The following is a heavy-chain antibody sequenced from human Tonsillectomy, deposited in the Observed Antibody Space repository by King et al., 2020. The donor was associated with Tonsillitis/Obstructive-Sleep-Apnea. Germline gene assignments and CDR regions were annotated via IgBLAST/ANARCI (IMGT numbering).Heavy chain of an antibody. CDR1: GFTFRSYW. Sequence: VQLVESGGGLVQPGKSLRLSCAASGFTFRSYWMTWVRQAPGKGLEWVANINQDGTEKYYVDSVKGRFIISRDNAKNSLYLQMNSLRDDDTAMYYCARDMVTTIVLVPFDIWGQGTMVAVSS. V-gene: IGHV3-7*01. D-gene: IGHD3-22*01. CDR2: INQDGTEK. CDR3: ARDMVTTIVLVPFDI. J-gene: IGHJ3*02.